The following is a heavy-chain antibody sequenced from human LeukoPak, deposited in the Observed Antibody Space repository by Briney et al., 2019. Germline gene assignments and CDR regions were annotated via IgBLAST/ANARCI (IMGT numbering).Heavy chain of an antibody. CDR2: VYYSGST. Sequence: SETLSLTCTVSGGSISSGDYYWTWIRQPPGKGLEWIGYVYYSGSTYYNPSLKSRVTISLDMSNNHFSLELTSVTAADTAVYYCARVRLEWARDDDFDIWGQGTMVTVSS. CDR1: GGSISSGDYY. CDR3: ARVRLEWARDDDFDI. V-gene: IGHV4-30-4*08. J-gene: IGHJ3*02. D-gene: IGHD3-3*01.